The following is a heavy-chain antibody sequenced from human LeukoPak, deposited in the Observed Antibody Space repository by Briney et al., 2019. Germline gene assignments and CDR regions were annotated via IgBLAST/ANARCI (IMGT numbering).Heavy chain of an antibody. D-gene: IGHD2-8*01. V-gene: IGHV3-30*18. CDR1: GFTLRNYW. J-gene: IGHJ4*02. CDR3: AKEYTNAMDYFDY. Sequence: GGSLRLSCAASGFTLRNYWMTWVRQAPGKGLEWVAVISYDGRKQYYADSVKGRFTISRDNSKNTLYLQMNSLRAEDTAVYYCAKEYTNAMDYFDYWGQGTLVTVSS. CDR2: ISYDGRKQ.